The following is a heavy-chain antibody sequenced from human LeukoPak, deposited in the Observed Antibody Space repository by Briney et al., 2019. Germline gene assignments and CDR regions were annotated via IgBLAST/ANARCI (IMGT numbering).Heavy chain of an antibody. CDR1: GGSFSGYY. Sequence: SETLFLTCAVYGGSFSGYYWSWIRQPPGKGREWIGEINHSGSTNYNPSLKSRVTISVDTSKNQFSLKLSSVTAADTAVYYCARGRSFGYYYYYYMDVWGKGTTVTVSS. D-gene: IGHD3-10*01. J-gene: IGHJ6*03. V-gene: IGHV4-34*01. CDR3: ARGRSFGYYYYYYMDV. CDR2: INHSGST.